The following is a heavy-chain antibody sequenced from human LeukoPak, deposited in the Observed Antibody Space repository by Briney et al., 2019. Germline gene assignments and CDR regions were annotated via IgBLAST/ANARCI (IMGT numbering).Heavy chain of an antibody. D-gene: IGHD2/OR15-2a*01. CDR3: VRGLSWRFDY. CDR1: GDSVSSNSAA. Sequence: SQTLSLTCAISGDSVSSNSAAWNWIRQSPSRGLEWLGRTYYRSKWRNDYAVSVKSRITISPDTSKNQFSLPLNSVTPEDTSGDYCVRGLSWRFDYWGQGTLVTVSS. V-gene: IGHV6-1*01. J-gene: IGHJ4*02. CDR2: TYYRSKWRN.